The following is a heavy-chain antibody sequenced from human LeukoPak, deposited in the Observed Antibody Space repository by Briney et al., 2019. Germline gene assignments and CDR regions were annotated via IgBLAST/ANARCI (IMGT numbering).Heavy chain of an antibody. D-gene: IGHD3-22*01. CDR1: GGTFSSYA. J-gene: IGHJ4*02. CDR2: IIPILGIA. Sequence: VKVSCKASGGTFSSYAISWVRQAPGQGLEWMGRIIPILGIANYAQKFQGRVTITADKSTSTAYMELSSLRSEDTAVYYCATPGSSGYFDYWGQGTLVTVSS. CDR3: ATPGSSGYFDY. V-gene: IGHV1-69*10.